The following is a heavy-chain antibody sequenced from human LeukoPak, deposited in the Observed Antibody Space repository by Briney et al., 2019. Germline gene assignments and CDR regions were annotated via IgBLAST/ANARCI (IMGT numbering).Heavy chain of an antibody. D-gene: IGHD1-20*01. V-gene: IGHV4-59*01. CDR2: IYYSGST. J-gene: IGHJ5*02. CDR1: GGSIGSYY. CDR3: ARAGLTGRYNWFDP. Sequence: SETLSLTCTVSGGSIGSYYWSWIRQPPGKGLEWIGYIYYSGSTNYSPSLKSRVTISVDTSKNQFSLKLSSVTAADTAVYYCARAGLTGRYNWFDPWGQGTLVTVSS.